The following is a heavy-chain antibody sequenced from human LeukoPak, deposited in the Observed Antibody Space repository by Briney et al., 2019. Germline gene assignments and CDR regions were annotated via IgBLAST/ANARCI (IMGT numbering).Heavy chain of an antibody. D-gene: IGHD1-26*01. V-gene: IGHV3-30*04. CDR1: GFAFITYS. Sequence: GGSLKLSCAASGFAFITYSMHWVRQAPGKGLEWLAVITYDGKVQHYTDSVKGQFTVSRDNSKQTLYLQMISLRPEDTAFYYCAREERVGATYYIGAWGPGTLVTVSS. J-gene: IGHJ4*02. CDR2: ITYDGKVQ. CDR3: AREERVGATYYIGA.